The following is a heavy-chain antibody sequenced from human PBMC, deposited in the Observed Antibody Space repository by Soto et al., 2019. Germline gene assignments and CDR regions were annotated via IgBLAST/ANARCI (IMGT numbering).Heavy chain of an antibody. V-gene: IGHV1-8*01. CDR1: GYTFTSYD. D-gene: IGHD4-17*01. CDR3: ARESYDYGDYANDY. Sequence: GASVKVSCKASGYTFTSYDINWVRQATGQGLEWMGWMNPNSGNTGYAQKFQGRVTMTRNTSISTAYMELSSLRSEDTAVYYCARESYDYGDYANDYWGQGTLVTVSS. J-gene: IGHJ4*02. CDR2: MNPNSGNT.